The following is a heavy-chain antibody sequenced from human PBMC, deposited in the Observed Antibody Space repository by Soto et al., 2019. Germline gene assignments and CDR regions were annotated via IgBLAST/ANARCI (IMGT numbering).Heavy chain of an antibody. V-gene: IGHV3-30-3*01. CDR3: ARDRRRRWLQLRGYYYGMDV. CDR2: ISYDGSNK. CDR1: GFTFSSYA. D-gene: IGHD5-12*01. J-gene: IGHJ6*02. Sequence: QVQLVESGGGVVQPGRSLRLSCAASGFTFSSYAMHWVRQAPGKGLEWVAVISYDGSNKYYADSVKGRFTISRDNSKNTLYLQMNSLRAEDTAVYYCARDRRRRWLQLRGYYYGMDVWGQGTTVTVSS.